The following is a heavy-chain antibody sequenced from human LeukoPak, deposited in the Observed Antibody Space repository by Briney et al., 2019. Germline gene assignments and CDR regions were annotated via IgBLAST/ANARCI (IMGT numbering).Heavy chain of an antibody. V-gene: IGHV1-18*01. Sequence: VASVKVSCKASGYTFTDYGISWVRQAPGQGIEWMGWINAYNDNTNHAQEFQGRLTMTTETSTTTAYVELRSLRSDDTAVYYCARDRYSSGCSDYWGQGTLVTVSS. D-gene: IGHD6-19*01. J-gene: IGHJ4*02. CDR2: INAYNDNT. CDR1: GYTFTDYG. CDR3: ARDRYSSGCSDY.